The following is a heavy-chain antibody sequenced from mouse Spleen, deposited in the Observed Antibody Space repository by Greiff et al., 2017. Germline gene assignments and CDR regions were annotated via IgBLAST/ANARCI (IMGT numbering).Heavy chain of an antibody. Sequence: VHLVESGAELARPGASVKMSCKASGYTFTSYTMHWVKQRPGQGLEWIGYINPSSGYTKYNQKFKDKATLTADKSSSTAYMQLSSLTSEDSAVYYCARDYGSSYAMDYWGQGTSVTVSS. CDR3: ARDYGSSYAMDY. J-gene: IGHJ4*01. D-gene: IGHD1-1*01. CDR1: GYTFTSYT. V-gene: IGHV1-4*01. CDR2: INPSSGYT.